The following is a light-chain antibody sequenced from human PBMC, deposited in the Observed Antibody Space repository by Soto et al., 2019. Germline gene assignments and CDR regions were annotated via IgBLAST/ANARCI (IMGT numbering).Light chain of an antibody. Sequence: EIVLTQSPGTLSLSLGERATLSCRASQSVSSSYLAWYQQKPGQAPRVLIFGASTRATGIPARFSGSGSGTEFTLTISSLQSEDFAVYYCQQYNNWPWTFGQGTKVDIK. CDR1: QSVSSSY. V-gene: IGKV3-15*01. J-gene: IGKJ1*01. CDR3: QQYNNWPWT. CDR2: GAS.